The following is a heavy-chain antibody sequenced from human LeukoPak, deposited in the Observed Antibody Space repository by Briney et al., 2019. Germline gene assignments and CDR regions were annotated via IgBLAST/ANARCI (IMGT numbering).Heavy chain of an antibody. D-gene: IGHD3-10*01. J-gene: IGHJ4*02. CDR1: GFTFSSYG. V-gene: IGHV3-30*02. Sequence: GGSLRLSCAASGFTFSSYGMHWVRQAPGKGLEWVAFIRYDGSNKYNADSVKGRFTISRDNSKNTLYLQMNSLRAEDTAVYYCAKDLGYYGSGSYYNQWLFDYWGQGTLVTVSS. CDR2: IRYDGSNK. CDR3: AKDLGYYGSGSYYNQWLFDY.